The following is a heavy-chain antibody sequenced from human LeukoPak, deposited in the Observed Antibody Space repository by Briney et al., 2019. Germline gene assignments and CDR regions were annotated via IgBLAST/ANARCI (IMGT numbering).Heavy chain of an antibody. CDR2: ISGSGGST. J-gene: IGHJ5*02. D-gene: IGHD3-10*01. Sequence: GGSLRLSCAASGFTFSSYGMSWVRQAPGKGLEWVSAISGSGGSTYYADSVKGRFTISRDNSKNTLYLQMNSLRAEDTAVYYCAKEAGPHGSGSYLWFDPWGQGTLVTVSS. CDR3: AKEAGPHGSGSYLWFDP. CDR1: GFTFSSYG. V-gene: IGHV3-23*01.